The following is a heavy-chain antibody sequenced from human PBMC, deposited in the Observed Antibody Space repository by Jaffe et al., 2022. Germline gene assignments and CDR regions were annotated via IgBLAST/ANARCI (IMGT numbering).Heavy chain of an antibody. CDR1: GGSISSGSYY. J-gene: IGHJ3*02. CDR3: ARVIAVAGSWNDAFDI. CDR2: IYTSGST. V-gene: IGHV4-61*02. Sequence: QVQLQESGPGLVKPSQTLSLTCTVSGGSISSGSYYWSWIRQPAGKGLEWIGRIYTSGSTNYNPSLKSRVTISVDTSKNQFSLKLSSVTAADTAVYYCARVIAVAGSWNDAFDIWGQGTMVTVSS. D-gene: IGHD6-19*01.